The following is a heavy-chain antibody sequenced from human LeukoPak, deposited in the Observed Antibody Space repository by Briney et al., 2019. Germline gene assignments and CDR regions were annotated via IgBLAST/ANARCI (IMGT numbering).Heavy chain of an antibody. V-gene: IGHV3-7*03. CDR1: GFTFSSSW. Sequence: GGSLRLSCVASGFTFSSSWMSWVRQAPGKGLEWVANIKQDGSEKSYVESVRGRFTISKDNAKNSLYLQLNSLRAEDTALYYCARDNPPDYWGQGTLVTVSS. CDR3: ARDNPPDY. CDR2: IKQDGSEK. J-gene: IGHJ4*02.